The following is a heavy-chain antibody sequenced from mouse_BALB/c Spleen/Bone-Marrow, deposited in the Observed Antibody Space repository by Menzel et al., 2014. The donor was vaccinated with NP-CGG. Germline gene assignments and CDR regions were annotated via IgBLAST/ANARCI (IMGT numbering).Heavy chain of an antibody. D-gene: IGHD2-4*01. J-gene: IGHJ3*01. V-gene: IGHV5-9-2*01. CDR3: ARHAYYDQTEVSFVY. CDR2: ISGDGRYT. CDR1: GFSFSNYG. Sequence: DVKLVESGGGLVKSGGFLKLSCAASGFSFSNYGMSWVRQTPEKRLEWVATISGDGRYTFYSDSVKGRFTISRDNAKDNLYLQLSSLRSEDTALYYCARHAYYDQTEVSFVYWGQGTLVTASA.